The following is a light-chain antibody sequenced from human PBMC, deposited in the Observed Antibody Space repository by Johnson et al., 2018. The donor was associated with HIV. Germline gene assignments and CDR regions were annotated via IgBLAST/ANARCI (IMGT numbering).Light chain of an antibody. CDR1: SSNIGNNY. Sequence: QSVLTQPPSVSAAPGQKVTISCSGSSSNIGNNYVSWYQQLPKTAPKLLIYDNNKRPSGIPDRFSGSKSGTSATLGITGRQTGDEADYYCGTWDSSLSSVFYVFGTGTKVTVL. V-gene: IGLV1-51*01. CDR2: DNN. J-gene: IGLJ1*01. CDR3: GTWDSSLSSVFYV.